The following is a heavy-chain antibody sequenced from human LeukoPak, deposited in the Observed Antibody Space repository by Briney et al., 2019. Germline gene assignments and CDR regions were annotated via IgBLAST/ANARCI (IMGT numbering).Heavy chain of an antibody. CDR2: INHSGST. Sequence: SGTLSLTCAIYGGSFSGYYWSWIRQPPGKGLEWIGEINHSGSTNYNPSLKSRVTISVDTSKNQFSLKLSSVTAADTAVYYCAREGVYGNYYDSSGYSFDPWGQGTLVTVSS. D-gene: IGHD3-22*01. CDR3: AREGVYGNYYDSSGYSFDP. CDR1: GGSFSGYY. J-gene: IGHJ5*02. V-gene: IGHV4-34*01.